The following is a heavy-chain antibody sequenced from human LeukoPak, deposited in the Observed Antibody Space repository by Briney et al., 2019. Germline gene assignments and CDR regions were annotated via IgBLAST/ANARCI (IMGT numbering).Heavy chain of an antibody. V-gene: IGHV4-34*01. CDR1: GGSFSGYY. CDR3: ARSRNSGSYRKAFDI. CDR2: INHSGST. D-gene: IGHD1-26*01. Sequence: PSETLSLTCAVYGGSFSGYYWSWIRQPPGKGLEWIGEINHSGSTNYNPSLKSRVTISVDTSKNQFSLKLSSVTAADTAVYYCARSRNSGSYRKAFDIWGQGTMVTVSS. J-gene: IGHJ3*02.